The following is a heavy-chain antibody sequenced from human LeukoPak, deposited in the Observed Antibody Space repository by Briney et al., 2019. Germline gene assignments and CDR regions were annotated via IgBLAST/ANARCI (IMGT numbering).Heavy chain of an antibody. CDR3: AKLGGQEVYNYYVGV. CDR2: IIDSGDIT. V-gene: IGHV3-23*01. J-gene: IGHJ6*03. Sequence: GGSLRLSCVASGFMFSDSWMSWVRQAPGKGLEWVSGIIDSGDITYYANSVKGRFTISRDNSKNTLYLQMNSLRAEDTAVYYCAKLGGQEVYNYYVGVWGKGTTVAVSS. CDR1: GFMFSDSW. D-gene: IGHD3-16*01.